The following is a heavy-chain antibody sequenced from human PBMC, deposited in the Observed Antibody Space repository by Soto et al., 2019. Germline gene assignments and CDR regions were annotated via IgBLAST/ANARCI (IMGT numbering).Heavy chain of an antibody. CDR2: IYYNGNT. D-gene: IGHD6-19*01. J-gene: IGHJ5*02. CDR3: ARTADKWFAA. Sequence: PXGTLTLPFAVSNGAINSDPSDWDWIRQPPGKGLEWIGNIYYNGNTLYNPSLGSRFRISLETYKNHFCLTLRSVTAADSAVYYCARTADKWFAAWDQVTLVTVSS. CDR1: NGAINSDPSD. V-gene: IGHV4-39*01.